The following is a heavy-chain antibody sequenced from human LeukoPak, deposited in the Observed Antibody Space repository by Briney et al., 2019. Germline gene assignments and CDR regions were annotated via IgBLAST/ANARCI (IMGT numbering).Heavy chain of an antibody. V-gene: IGHV3-74*01. D-gene: IGHD5-18*01. CDR2: INSDGTST. CDR1: GFTFDGHA. J-gene: IGHJ4*02. Sequence: GGSLRLSCAASGFTFDGHAMHWVRQAPGKGLVWVSRINSDGTSTTYADSVKGRFTISRDNAKNTLYLQMNSLRAEDTAVYYCARGSYGYDYWGQGTLVTVSS. CDR3: ARGSYGYDY.